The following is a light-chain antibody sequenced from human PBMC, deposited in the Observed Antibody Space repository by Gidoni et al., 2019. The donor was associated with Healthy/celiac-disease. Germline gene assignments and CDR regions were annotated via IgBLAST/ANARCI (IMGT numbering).Light chain of an antibody. J-gene: IGKJ1*01. CDR1: QSISSY. Sequence: DIQVPQAPSSLSASVGDRVTITCRARQSISSYLNWYQQKPGKAPRLLIYAASSLESGVPSRFSGSGSGTDFTLTISSLQPEDFATYYCQQIDSTPPTFGQGTKVEIK. CDR2: AAS. V-gene: IGKV1-39*01. CDR3: QQIDSTPPT.